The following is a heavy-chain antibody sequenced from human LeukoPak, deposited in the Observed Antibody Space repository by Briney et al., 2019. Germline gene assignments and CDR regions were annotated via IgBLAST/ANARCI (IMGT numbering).Heavy chain of an antibody. CDR3: SRGDYDIMTGPHGRVYYYYYYYGMDV. CDR1: GGSFSGYY. J-gene: IGHJ6*02. Sequence: PSETLSLTCAVYGGSFSGYYWSWIRQPPGKGLEWIGEINHSGSTNYNPSLKSRVTISVDTSKNQFSLKLSSVTAADKAVYYCSRGDYDIMTGPHGRVYYYYYYYGMDVWGQGTTVTVSS. D-gene: IGHD3-9*01. V-gene: IGHV4-34*01. CDR2: INHSGST.